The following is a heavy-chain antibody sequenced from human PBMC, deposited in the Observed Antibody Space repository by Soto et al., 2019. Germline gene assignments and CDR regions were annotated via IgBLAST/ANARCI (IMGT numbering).Heavy chain of an antibody. V-gene: IGHV3-33*01. Sequence: PGGSLRLSCAASGFTFSSYGMHWVRQAPGRGLEWVAVIWYDGSNKYYADSVKGRFTISRDNSKNTLYLQMNSLRAEDTAVYYCARGDYYCGMDVWGQGTTVTVSS. CDR3: ARGDYYCGMDV. J-gene: IGHJ6*02. CDR2: IWYDGSNK. CDR1: GFTFSSYG.